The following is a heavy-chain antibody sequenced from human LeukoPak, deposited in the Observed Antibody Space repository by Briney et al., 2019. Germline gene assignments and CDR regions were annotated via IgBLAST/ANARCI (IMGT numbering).Heavy chain of an antibody. Sequence: PGGSLRLSCVASGVTVGSNYMSWVRQAPGQGLEWVSVLYSGGTTCYADSVRGRFIISRDESRNTLYLQMNSLTVADTAVYYCARGFGYSLGFGDHWGQGTLVTVSS. CDR1: GVTVGSNY. CDR2: LYSGGTT. V-gene: IGHV3-53*01. D-gene: IGHD5-18*01. CDR3: ARGFGYSLGFGDH. J-gene: IGHJ4*02.